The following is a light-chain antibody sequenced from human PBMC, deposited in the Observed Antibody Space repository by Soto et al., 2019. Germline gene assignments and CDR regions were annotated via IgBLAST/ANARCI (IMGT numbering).Light chain of an antibody. CDR2: DVS. CDR1: SSDVGGYNY. Sequence: QSALTQPASVSGSPGQSITNSCTGTSSDVGGYNYVSWYQQHPGKAPKLMIYDVSNRPSGVSNRFSGSKSGNTASLTISGLQAEDEADYYCSSYTSSSNVFGTGTKLTVL. CDR3: SSYTSSSNV. V-gene: IGLV2-14*01. J-gene: IGLJ1*01.